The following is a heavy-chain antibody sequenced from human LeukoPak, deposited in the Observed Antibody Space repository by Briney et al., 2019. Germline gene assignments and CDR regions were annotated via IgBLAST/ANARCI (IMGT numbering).Heavy chain of an antibody. V-gene: IGHV3-7*01. CDR3: ARDIESDTRDY. J-gene: IGHJ4*02. Sequence: GGSLRLSCAASGFTFSSYWMSWVRQAPGKGLEWVANIKQDGRETYYVDSVKGRFTISRDNAKNSLYVQMNSLRVEDTALYYCARDIESDTRDYRGQGTLVIVSS. CDR2: IKQDGRET. CDR1: GFTFSSYW.